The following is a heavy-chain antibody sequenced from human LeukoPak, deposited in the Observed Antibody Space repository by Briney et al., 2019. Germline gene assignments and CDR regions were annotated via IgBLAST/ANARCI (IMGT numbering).Heavy chain of an antibody. CDR3: ASAHTATDGLDV. CDR2: LLPTLHIS. J-gene: IGHJ6*02. V-gene: IGHV1-69*04. CDR1: GGTLTMYA. Sequence: SVKVSCKASGGTLTMYAINWVRQAPGQGLEWMGGLLPTLHISNFAQNFHGRVTFTADKSTSTSYMELSSLRSEDTAVYYCASAHTATDGLDVWGQGTTVTVSS. D-gene: IGHD5-12*01.